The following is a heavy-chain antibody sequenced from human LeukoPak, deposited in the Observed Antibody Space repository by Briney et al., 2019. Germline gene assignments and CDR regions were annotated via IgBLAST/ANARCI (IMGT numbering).Heavy chain of an antibody. Sequence: SETLSLTCTVSGGSISSYYWSWIRQPPGKGLEGVGYIYYSGSTNYNPSLKSRVTISVDTSKNQFSLKLRSVTAADTAVYYCARDRWIAVARAFDIWGQGTMVTVSS. CDR2: IYYSGST. J-gene: IGHJ3*02. V-gene: IGHV4-59*01. D-gene: IGHD6-19*01. CDR3: ARDRWIAVARAFDI. CDR1: GGSISSYY.